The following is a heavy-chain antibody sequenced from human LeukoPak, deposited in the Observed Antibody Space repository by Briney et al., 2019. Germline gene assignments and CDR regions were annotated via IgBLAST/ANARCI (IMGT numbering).Heavy chain of an antibody. Sequence: SETLSLTCTVSGGSISSGGYYWSWIRQHPGKGLEWIGYIYYSGSTYYNPSLKSRVTISVDTSKNQFSLKLSSVTAADTAVYYCARSGYYYGSGNIWFGPWGQGTLVTVSS. V-gene: IGHV4-31*03. CDR3: ARSGYYYGSGNIWFGP. CDR1: GGSISSGGYY. CDR2: IYYSGST. D-gene: IGHD3-10*01. J-gene: IGHJ5*02.